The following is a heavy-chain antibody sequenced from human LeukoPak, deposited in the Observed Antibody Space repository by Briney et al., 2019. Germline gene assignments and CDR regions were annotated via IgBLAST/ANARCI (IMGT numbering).Heavy chain of an antibody. Sequence: GGSLRLSCAASGFTFSSYGMHWVRQAPGKGLEWVAFIRYDGSNKYYADSVKGRFTISRDNAKNSLYLQMNSLRVEDTAVYYCATGGGWYFDYWGQGALITASS. D-gene: IGHD6-19*01. CDR1: GFTFSSYG. J-gene: IGHJ4*02. CDR3: ATGGGWYFDY. CDR2: IRYDGSNK. V-gene: IGHV3-30*02.